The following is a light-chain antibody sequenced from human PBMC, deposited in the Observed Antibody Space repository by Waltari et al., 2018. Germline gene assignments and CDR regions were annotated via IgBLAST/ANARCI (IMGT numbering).Light chain of an antibody. Sequence: VLTQPPSLPGSPGQTVTLSCTGSSPNIGSAYDAHCYHPLPATAPTPLTYGNSNRPSGVPDRFSGSTSGAYASLAITGLQAEDEADYYCQSYDSSLSGSEFGGGTKLTVL. J-gene: IGLJ2*01. CDR1: SPNIGSAYD. CDR2: GNS. CDR3: QSYDSSLSGSE. V-gene: IGLV1-40*01.